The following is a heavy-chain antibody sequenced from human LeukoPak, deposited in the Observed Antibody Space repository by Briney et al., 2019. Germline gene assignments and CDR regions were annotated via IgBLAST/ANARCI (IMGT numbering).Heavy chain of an antibody. CDR3: ARHVLRLRLGELSYHDY. CDR1: GDSVSSSSDA. J-gene: IGHJ4*02. V-gene: IGHV6-1*01. Sequence: SQTLSLTCAISGDSVSSSSDAWNWIRQSPSRGLEWLGRTYYRSNDYAVSVKTRMTINVDTSKNQFSLKLSSVTAADTAVYYCARHVLRLRLGELSYHDYWGQGTLVTVSS. CDR2: TYYRSN. D-gene: IGHD3-16*02.